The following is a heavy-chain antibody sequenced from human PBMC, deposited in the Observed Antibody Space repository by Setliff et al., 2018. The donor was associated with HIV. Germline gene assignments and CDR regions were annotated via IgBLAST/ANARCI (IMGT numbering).Heavy chain of an antibody. D-gene: IGHD3-9*01. Sequence: ASVKVSCKASGYTFTSYGISWVRQAPGQGLEWMGWISAYNGNTNYAQKLQGRVTMTTDTSTSTAYMELRSLRSDDTAVYYCARDPKRYYDILTGYPSYYGMDVWSQGTTVTVSS. CDR3: ARDPKRYYDILTGYPSYYGMDV. CDR2: ISAYNGNT. CDR1: GYTFTSYG. J-gene: IGHJ6*02. V-gene: IGHV1-18*01.